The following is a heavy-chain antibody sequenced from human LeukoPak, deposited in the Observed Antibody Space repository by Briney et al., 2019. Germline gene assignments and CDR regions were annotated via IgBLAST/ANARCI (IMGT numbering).Heavy chain of an antibody. CDR1: GFTFSSYG. CDR2: IRYDGSNK. V-gene: IGHV3-30*02. J-gene: IGHJ4*02. Sequence: GGSLRLSCAASGFTFSSYGMHWVRQAPGKGLEWVAFIRYDGSNKYYADSVKGRFAISRDNSKNTLYLQMNSLRAEDTAVYYCASIAGSYYDILTGYSSFDYWGQGTLVTVSS. CDR3: ASIAGSYYDILTGYSSFDY. D-gene: IGHD3-9*01.